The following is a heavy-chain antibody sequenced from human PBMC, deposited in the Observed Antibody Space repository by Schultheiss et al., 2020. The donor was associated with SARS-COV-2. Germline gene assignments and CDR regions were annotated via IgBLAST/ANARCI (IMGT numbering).Heavy chain of an antibody. V-gene: IGHV3-48*01. CDR3: ARGASYDILTGRFYYYGMDV. J-gene: IGHJ6*02. CDR2: ISSSGSTI. D-gene: IGHD3-9*01. CDR1: GFTFSSYS. Sequence: GGSLRLSCAASGFTFSSYSMNWVRQAPGKGLEWVSYISSSGSTIYYADSVKGRFTISRDNSKNTLYLQMNSLRAEDTAVYYCARGASYDILTGRFYYYGMDVWGQGTTVTVSS.